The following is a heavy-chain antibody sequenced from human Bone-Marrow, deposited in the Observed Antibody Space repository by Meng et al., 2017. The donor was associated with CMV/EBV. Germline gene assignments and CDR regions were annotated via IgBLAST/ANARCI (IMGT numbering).Heavy chain of an antibody. CDR3: ARGAAAGPYMWWFDP. Sequence: ASVKVSCKASGYTFTGYYMHWVRQAPGQGLEWMGWINPNSGGTNYAQKFQGRVTMTRDTSISTAYMELSRLRSDDTAVYYCARGAAAGPYMWWFDPWGPGHLVHVAS. CDR1: GYTFTGYY. V-gene: IGHV1-2*02. J-gene: IGHJ5*02. CDR2: INPNSGGT. D-gene: IGHD6-13*01.